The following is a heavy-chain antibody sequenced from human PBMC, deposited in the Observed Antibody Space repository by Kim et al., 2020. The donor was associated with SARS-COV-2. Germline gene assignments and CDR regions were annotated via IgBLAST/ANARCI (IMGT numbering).Heavy chain of an antibody. D-gene: IGHD3-10*01. CDR2: IKQDGSEK. CDR1: GFTFSSYW. V-gene: IGHV3-7*01. CDR3: ARVTMVRGVIPYYYYYGMDV. J-gene: IGHJ6*02. Sequence: GGSLRLSCAASGFTFSSYWMSWVRQAPGKGLEWVANIKQDGSEKYYVDSVKGRFTISRDNAKNSLYLQMNSLRAEDTAVYYCARVTMVRGVIPYYYYYGMDVWGQGTTVTVSS.